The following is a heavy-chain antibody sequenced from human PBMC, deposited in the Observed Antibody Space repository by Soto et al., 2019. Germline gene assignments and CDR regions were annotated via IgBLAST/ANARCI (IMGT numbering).Heavy chain of an antibody. V-gene: IGHV1-8*01. Sequence: ASVKVSCKASGYTFTSYDINWERQASGQGLEWMGWMKPNSGNTGYAQKFQGRVTMTRNTSISTAYMELSSLRSEDTAVYYCARPWFAEPHCYYYSYRDVWGKGPTVTVSS. D-gene: IGHD3-10*01. CDR3: ARPWFAEPHCYYYSYRDV. CDR2: MKPNSGNT. J-gene: IGHJ6*03. CDR1: GYTFTSYD.